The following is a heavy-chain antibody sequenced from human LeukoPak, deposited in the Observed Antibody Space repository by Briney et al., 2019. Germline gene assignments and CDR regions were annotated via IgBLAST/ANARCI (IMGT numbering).Heavy chain of an antibody. D-gene: IGHD3-10*01. J-gene: IGHJ4*02. Sequence: GGSLRLSCAASGFTFSSYSMNWVRQAPGKGLEWVANIKQDGSEKYYVDSVKGRFTISRDNAKSSLYLQMNSLRAEDTAVYYCARGRTLLWFGEEVDFDYWGQGTLVTVSS. V-gene: IGHV3-7*01. CDR1: GFTFSSYS. CDR2: IKQDGSEK. CDR3: ARGRTLLWFGEEVDFDY.